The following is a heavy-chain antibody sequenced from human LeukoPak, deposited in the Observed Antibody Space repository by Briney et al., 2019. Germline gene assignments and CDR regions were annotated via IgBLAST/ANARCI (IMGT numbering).Heavy chain of an antibody. V-gene: IGHV4-59*01. CDR3: AALVGTSGYPYYFDY. CDR2: IYYSGST. D-gene: IGHD3-22*01. CDR1: GGSISSYY. Sequence: SETLSPTCTVSGGSISSYYWSWIRQPPGKGLEWIGYIYYSGSTNYNPSLKSRVTISVDTSKNQFSLKLSSVTAADTAAYYCAALVGTSGYPYYFDYWGQGTLVTVSS. J-gene: IGHJ4*02.